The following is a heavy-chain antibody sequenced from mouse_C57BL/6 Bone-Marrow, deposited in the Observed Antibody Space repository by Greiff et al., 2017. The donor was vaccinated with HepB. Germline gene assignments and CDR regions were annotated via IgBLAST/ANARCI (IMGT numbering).Heavy chain of an antibody. Sequence: VKLMESGAELARPGASVKLSCKASGYTFTSYGISWVKQSTGQGLEWIGEIYPRSGNTYYNEKFKGKATLTADKSSSTAYMELRSLTSEDSAVYFCARCPHYYGSHYAMDYWGQGTSVTVSS. CDR1: GYTFTSYG. D-gene: IGHD1-1*01. CDR3: ARCPHYYGSHYAMDY. V-gene: IGHV1-81*01. J-gene: IGHJ4*01. CDR2: IYPRSGNT.